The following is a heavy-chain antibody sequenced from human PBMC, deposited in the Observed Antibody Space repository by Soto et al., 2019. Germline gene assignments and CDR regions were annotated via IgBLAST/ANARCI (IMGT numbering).Heavy chain of an antibody. CDR1: GGTFSSYA. Sequence: QVQLVQSGAEVKKPGSSVKVSCKASGGTFSSYAISWVRQAPGQGLEWMGGIIPIFGTANYAQKFQGRVXITAHESTRTXXMXPXXLRSEDTAVYYCASYYYDSSGYYFMVKLPAGYFPPWGQGTLVTVSS. D-gene: IGHD3-22*01. CDR2: IIPIFGTA. V-gene: IGHV1-69*12. J-gene: IGHJ1*01. CDR3: ASYYYDSSGYYFMVKLPAGYFPP.